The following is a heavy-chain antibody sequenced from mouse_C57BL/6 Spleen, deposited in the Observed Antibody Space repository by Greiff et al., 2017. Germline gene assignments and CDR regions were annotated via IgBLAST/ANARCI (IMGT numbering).Heavy chain of an antibody. CDR1: GFTFSSYA. CDR3: TRMAAQATPYYDY. V-gene: IGHV5-9-1*02. CDR2: ISSGGDYI. D-gene: IGHD3-2*02. Sequence: DVHLVESGEGLVKPGGSLKLSCAASGFTFSSYAMSWVRQTPEKRLEWVAYISSGGDYIYYADTVKGRFTISRDNARNTLYLQMSSLKSEDTAMYYCTRMAAQATPYYDYWGQGTTLTVSS. J-gene: IGHJ2*01.